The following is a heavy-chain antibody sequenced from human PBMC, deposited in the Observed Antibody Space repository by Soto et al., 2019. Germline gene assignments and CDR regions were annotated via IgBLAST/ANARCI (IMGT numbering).Heavy chain of an antibody. CDR3: AKCGMFDILTAYYNPGIFDY. V-gene: IGHV1-69*06. Sequence: SVKVSCKASGGTFSSYAISWVRQAPGQGLEWMGGIIPIFGTANYAQKFPGRVTITADKSTITAYMELSSLSSEDTAVYYCAKCGMFDILTAYYNPGIFDYWGQGTLVSVSS. J-gene: IGHJ4*02. CDR2: IIPIFGTA. CDR1: GGTFSSYA. D-gene: IGHD3-9*01.